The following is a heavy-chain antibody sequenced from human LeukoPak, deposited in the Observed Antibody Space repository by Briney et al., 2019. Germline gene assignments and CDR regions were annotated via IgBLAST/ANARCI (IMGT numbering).Heavy chain of an antibody. J-gene: IGHJ4*02. CDR1: GFTFSSYS. CDR2: ISYDGSNK. Sequence: GGSLRLSCAASGFTFSSYSMHWVRQAPGKGLEWVAVISYDGSNKYYADSVKGRFTISRDNSKNTLYLQMNSLRAEDTAVYYCAKDGEGGSYSGHFDYWGQGTLVTVSS. V-gene: IGHV3-30*18. CDR3: AKDGEGGSYSGHFDY. D-gene: IGHD1-26*01.